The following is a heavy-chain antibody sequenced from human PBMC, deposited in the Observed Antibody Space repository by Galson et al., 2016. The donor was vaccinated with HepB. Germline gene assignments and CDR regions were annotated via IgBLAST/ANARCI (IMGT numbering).Heavy chain of an antibody. J-gene: IGHJ4*02. CDR2: IKSKMDGGTT. D-gene: IGHD3-3*01. V-gene: IGHV3-15*07. Sequence: SLRLSCAASGFTLSNVLMNWVRQTPGKGLEWVGRIKSKMDGGTTYYAAPVKGRFSISRDDSKNTLYLQMSSLKTEDTAVYYCNTDKGFWSGYYSETIDYWGQGTLVTVSS. CDR3: NTDKGFWSGYYSETIDY. CDR1: GFTLSNVL.